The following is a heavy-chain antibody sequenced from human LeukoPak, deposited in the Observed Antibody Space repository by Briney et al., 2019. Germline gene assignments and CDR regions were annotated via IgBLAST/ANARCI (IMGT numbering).Heavy chain of an antibody. CDR2: IYSGGST. J-gene: IGHJ4*02. V-gene: IGHV3-66*01. CDR1: GFTVSSNY. CDR3: ARFSIAARPDY. Sequence: GGSLRLSCAASGFTVSSNYMSWVRQAPGEGLEWVSVIYSGGSTYYADSVKGRSTISRDNSKNTLYLQMNSLRAEDTAVYYCARFSIAARPDYWGQGTLVTVSS. D-gene: IGHD6-6*01.